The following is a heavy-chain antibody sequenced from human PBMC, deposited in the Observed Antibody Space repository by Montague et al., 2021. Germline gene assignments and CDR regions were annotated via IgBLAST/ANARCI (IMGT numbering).Heavy chain of an antibody. V-gene: IGHV3-23*01. Sequence: SLRLSCAASGFILSNYAMSWVRLAPGEGLEWVSLIGGTSGVTTHADSVKGRFTISRDNSKSTLWLQLNSLRAEDTGVYYCANSGGGGGSPRWAYWGQGTLVTVSS. J-gene: IGHJ4*02. CDR2: IGGTSGVT. CDR3: ANSGGGGGSPRWAY. CDR1: GFILSNYA. D-gene: IGHD2-21*01.